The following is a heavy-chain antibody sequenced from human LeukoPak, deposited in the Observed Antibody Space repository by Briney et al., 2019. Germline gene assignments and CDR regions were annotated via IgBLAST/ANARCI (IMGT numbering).Heavy chain of an antibody. J-gene: IGHJ3*02. V-gene: IGHV3-21*01. CDR2: ISSSSSYI. D-gene: IGHD6-13*01. Sequence: TGGSLRLSCAASGFTFSSYSMNWVRQAPGKGLEWVSSISSSSSYIYYADSVKGRLTISRDNAKNSLYLQMNSLRAEDTAVYYCARDVRIAAAVNDAFDIWGRGTMVTVSS. CDR1: GFTFSSYS. CDR3: ARDVRIAAAVNDAFDI.